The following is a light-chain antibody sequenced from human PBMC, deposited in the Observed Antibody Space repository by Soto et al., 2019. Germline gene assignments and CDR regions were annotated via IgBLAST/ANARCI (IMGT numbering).Light chain of an antibody. Sequence: QSVLTQPPSASGTPGQRVTISCSGSNSNIRSNTVNWYQQLPGTAPKLLIYSNNQRPSGVPGRFSGSKSGTSASLAISGLQSEDETDYYCASWDDSLNGHVFGTGTKVTVL. J-gene: IGLJ1*01. CDR2: SNN. CDR3: ASWDDSLNGHV. CDR1: NSNIRSNT. V-gene: IGLV1-44*01.